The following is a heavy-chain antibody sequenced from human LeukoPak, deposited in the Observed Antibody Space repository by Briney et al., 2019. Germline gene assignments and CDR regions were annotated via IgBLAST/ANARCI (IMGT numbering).Heavy chain of an antibody. CDR3: ARDESRQGNTAMPEG. CDR1: DTFTSYG. V-gene: IGHV1-18*01. J-gene: IGHJ4*02. D-gene: IGHD5-18*01. CDR2: ISAYNGNT. Sequence: ASVKVSCKASDTFTSYGISWVRQAPGQGLEWMGWISAYNGNTNYAQKLQGRVTMTTDTSTSTAYMELRSLRSDDTAVYYCARDESRQGNTAMPEGWGQGTLVTVSS.